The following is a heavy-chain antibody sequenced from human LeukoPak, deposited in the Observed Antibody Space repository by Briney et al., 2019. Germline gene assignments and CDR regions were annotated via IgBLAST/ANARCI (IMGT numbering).Heavy chain of an antibody. D-gene: IGHD4-17*01. CDR2: IRGKTDNYAI. CDR1: GFTFSGSA. Sequence: SGGSPRLSCAASGFTFSGSAVHWVRQASGKGLEWVGRIRGKTDNYAIVYPASVTGRFTISRDDSKTTAYLQMNILKSEDTAVYYCTRHVPYGDFAFDYWGQGTLVTVSS. V-gene: IGHV3-73*01. J-gene: IGHJ4*02. CDR3: TRHVPYGDFAFDY.